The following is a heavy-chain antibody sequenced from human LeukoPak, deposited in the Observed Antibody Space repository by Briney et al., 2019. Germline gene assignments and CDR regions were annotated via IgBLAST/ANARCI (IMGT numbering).Heavy chain of an antibody. CDR1: GFTFSSYA. D-gene: IGHD3-22*01. V-gene: IGHV3-23*01. Sequence: GGSPRLSCAASGFTFSSYAMSWVRQAPGKGLEWVSAISGSGGSTYYADSVKGRFTISRDNSKNTLYLQMNSLRAEDTAVYYCAKDTGINYDSSGYYLSWFDPWGQGTLVTVSS. J-gene: IGHJ5*02. CDR2: ISGSGGST. CDR3: AKDTGINYDSSGYYLSWFDP.